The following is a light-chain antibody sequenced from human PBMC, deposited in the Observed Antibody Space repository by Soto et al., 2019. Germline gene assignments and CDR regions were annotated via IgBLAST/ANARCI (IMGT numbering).Light chain of an antibody. Sequence: EIVLTQAAGTLSLSPGERATLSCRASESVSENYLAWYEQKPGQAPRLLIYAASSRATGTPDRFSGSGSGTDFTLTISSLEPGDFAVYYCQQYGGSPWTFGQGTKVDIK. CDR2: AAS. CDR3: QQYGGSPWT. J-gene: IGKJ1*01. V-gene: IGKV3-20*01. CDR1: ESVSENY.